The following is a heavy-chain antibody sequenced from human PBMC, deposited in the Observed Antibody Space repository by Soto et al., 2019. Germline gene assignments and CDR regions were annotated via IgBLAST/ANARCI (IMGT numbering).Heavy chain of an antibody. D-gene: IGHD3-3*01. V-gene: IGHV3-48*02. CDR2: ISSSSSTI. Sequence: GGSLRLSCAASGFTFSSDSMNWVRQAPGKGLEWVSYISSSSSTIYYADSVKGRFTISRDNAKNSLYLQMNSLRDEDTAVYYCARDSDFWSGYYKHFDYSGPGPLVTVSS. CDR1: GFTFSSDS. CDR3: ARDSDFWSGYYKHFDY. J-gene: IGHJ4*02.